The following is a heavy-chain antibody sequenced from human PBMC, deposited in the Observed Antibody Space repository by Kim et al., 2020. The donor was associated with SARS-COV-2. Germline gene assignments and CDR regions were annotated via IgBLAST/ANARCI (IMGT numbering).Heavy chain of an antibody. D-gene: IGHD3-22*01. J-gene: IGHJ4*02. V-gene: IGHV5-51*01. Sequence: RYSPSFQGQVTISADKSISPAYLQWSSLKVSDTAMYYCARHLKRADSGYSSWGQGTLVTVSS. CDR3: ARHLKRADSGYSS.